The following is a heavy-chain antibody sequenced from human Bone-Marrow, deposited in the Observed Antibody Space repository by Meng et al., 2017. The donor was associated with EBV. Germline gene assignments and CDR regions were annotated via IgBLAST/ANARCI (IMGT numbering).Heavy chain of an antibody. D-gene: IGHD3-10*01. V-gene: IGHV3-23*01. CDR1: GFTFTNYA. CDR3: ARRYGVRGRSFDF. J-gene: IGHJ4*02. CDR2: ISNSGGVI. Sequence: EGVLLEAGGGLVPPGGSPGLSCAAFGFTFTNYAMSWVRQAPGKGLEWVSAISNSGGVIYYADSVKGQFTISRDNSKNTLYLQIDSLRAEDTAVYYCARRYGVRGRSFDFWGQGTLVTVSS.